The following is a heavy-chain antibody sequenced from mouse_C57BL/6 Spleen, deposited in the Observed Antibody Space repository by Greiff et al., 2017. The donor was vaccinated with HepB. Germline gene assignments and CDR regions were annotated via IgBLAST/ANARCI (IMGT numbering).Heavy chain of an antibody. D-gene: IGHD2-4*01. J-gene: IGHJ3*01. CDR2: IYTGDGDT. V-gene: IGHV1-82*01. CDR1: GYAFSSSW. Sequence: QVHVKQSGPELVKPGASVKISCKASGYAFSSSWMNWVKQRPGKGLEWIGRIYTGDGDTNYNGKFKGKATLTADKTSSTAYMQLSSLTSEDSAVYFCASDYSAWFAYWGQGTLVTVSA. CDR3: ASDYSAWFAY.